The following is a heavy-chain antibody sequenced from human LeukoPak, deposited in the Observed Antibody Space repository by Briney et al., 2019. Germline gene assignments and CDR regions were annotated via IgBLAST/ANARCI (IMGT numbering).Heavy chain of an antibody. Sequence: PSQTLSLTCTVSGGSISSGSYYWSWIRQPAGKGLEWIGRIYTSGSTNYNPSLKSRVTISVDTSKNQFSLKLSSVTAADTAVYYCARGRAAAGIPFDYWGQGTLVTVS. V-gene: IGHV4-61*02. CDR2: IYTSGST. CDR3: ARGRAAAGIPFDY. CDR1: GGSISSGSYY. D-gene: IGHD6-13*01. J-gene: IGHJ4*02.